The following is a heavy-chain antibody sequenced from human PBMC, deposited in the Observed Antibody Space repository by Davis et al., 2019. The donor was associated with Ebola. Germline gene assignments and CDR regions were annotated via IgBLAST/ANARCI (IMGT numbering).Heavy chain of an antibody. Sequence: ESLKISCTGSGFSFSIYAMSWVRQPPGKGLEWISNIGGSGGNTNYADPVKGRFTISRDNSKNTLYLQMSSLRAEDTAVYYCAKDFWGGYYNTFDYWGQGALVTVSS. CDR1: GFSFSIYA. D-gene: IGHD3-3*01. J-gene: IGHJ4*02. CDR2: IGGSGGNT. V-gene: IGHV3-23*01. CDR3: AKDFWGGYYNTFDY.